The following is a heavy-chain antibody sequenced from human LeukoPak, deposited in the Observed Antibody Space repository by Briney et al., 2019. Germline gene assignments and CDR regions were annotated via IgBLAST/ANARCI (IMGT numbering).Heavy chain of an antibody. CDR2: ISTYKGNT. J-gene: IGHJ6*02. CDR3: ARDRGIAAPGTLGSYYYGMDV. Sequence: ASVKVSCRASGGTFSSYAISWVRQAPGQGLEWMGWISTYKGNTNYAQKFQGRVTMTTDTSTSTAYMELRSLRSDDTAVYYCARDRGIAAPGTLGSYYYGMDVWGQGTTVTVSS. V-gene: IGHV1-18*01. CDR1: GGTFSSYA. D-gene: IGHD6-13*01.